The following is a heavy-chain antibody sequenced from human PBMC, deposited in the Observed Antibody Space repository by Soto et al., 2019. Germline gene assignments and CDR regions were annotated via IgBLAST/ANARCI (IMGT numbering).Heavy chain of an antibody. Sequence: EVQLVESGGGLVKPGGSLRLSCAASGFTFSSYSMNWVRQAPGKGLEWVSSISSSSSYIYYADSVKGRFTISRDNAKNSLYLQRNGLRAEDTAVYYCARDREEAARHNAFDIWGQGTMVTVSS. CDR3: ARDREEAARHNAFDI. V-gene: IGHV3-21*01. CDR1: GFTFSSYS. CDR2: ISSSSSYI. D-gene: IGHD6-6*01. J-gene: IGHJ3*02.